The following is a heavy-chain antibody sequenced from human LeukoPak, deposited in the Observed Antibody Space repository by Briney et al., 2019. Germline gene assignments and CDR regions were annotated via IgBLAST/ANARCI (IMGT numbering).Heavy chain of an antibody. Sequence: ASVKVSCKASGYTFTSYGISWVRQAPGQGLEWMGWISAYNGNTNYAQKFQGRVTMTRDTSINTAYMELSRLRSDDTAVYYCAREEGEWFGELFLPFNYWGQGTLVTVSS. CDR3: AREEGEWFGELFLPFNY. D-gene: IGHD3-10*01. CDR1: GYTFTSYG. CDR2: ISAYNGNT. J-gene: IGHJ4*02. V-gene: IGHV1-18*01.